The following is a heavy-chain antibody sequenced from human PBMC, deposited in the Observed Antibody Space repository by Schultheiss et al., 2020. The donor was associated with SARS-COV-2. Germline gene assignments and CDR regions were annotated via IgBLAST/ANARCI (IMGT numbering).Heavy chain of an antibody. J-gene: IGHJ4*02. CDR3: ARGVEGYYYDSSGYYY. CDR2: ISYDGSNK. D-gene: IGHD3-22*01. V-gene: IGHV3-30*01. Sequence: GGSLRLSFAASGFTFSSYAMHWVRQAPGKGLEWVAVISYDGSNKYYADSVKGRFTISRDNSKNTLYLQMNSLRAEDTAVYYCARGVEGYYYDSSGYYYWGQGTLVTVSS. CDR1: GFTFSSYA.